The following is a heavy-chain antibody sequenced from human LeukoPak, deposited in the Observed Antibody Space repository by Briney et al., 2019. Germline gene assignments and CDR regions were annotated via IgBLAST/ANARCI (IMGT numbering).Heavy chain of an antibody. V-gene: IGHV3-48*03. D-gene: IGHD3-16*02. CDR2: ISGIGSTI. CDR1: GFTFSSYE. J-gene: IGHJ4*02. CDR3: ARDRPEDRYFFDY. Sequence: PGGSLRLSCAASGFTFSSYEMNWVRQAPGKGLEWVSYISGIGSTIYYADSVKGRFTISRDNAKNSLYLQMDSLRAEDTAVYYCARDRPEDRYFFDYWGQGTRVPVSS.